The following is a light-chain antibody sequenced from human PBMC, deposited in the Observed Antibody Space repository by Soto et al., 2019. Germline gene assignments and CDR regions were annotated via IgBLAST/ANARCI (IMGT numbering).Light chain of an antibody. Sequence: DIQMTQSPSTLSASVGDRVTITCRPSQSISNWLAWYQQQPGKAPKLLIYKASSLEIGVPSRFSGSGSGTEFTLTTSSLQSEDFAVYYCQQYNNWPRTFGQGTKVDIK. J-gene: IGKJ1*01. CDR3: QQYNNWPRT. CDR2: KAS. CDR1: QSISNW. V-gene: IGKV1-5*03.